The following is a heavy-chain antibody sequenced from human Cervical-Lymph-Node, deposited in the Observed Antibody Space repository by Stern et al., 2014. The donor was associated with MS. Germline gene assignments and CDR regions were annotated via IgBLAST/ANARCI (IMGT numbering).Heavy chain of an antibody. Sequence: VQLGESGGGVVKPGGSLRLSCEASGFRVSSYGIHWVRQAPGKGLEWVALISNDGSKDYADSVKGRFAISRDNSKNALYLQMNSLRAEDPAVYYCAKDRQYLTFFFDFWGQGSLVTVSS. J-gene: IGHJ4*02. CDR1: GFRVSSYG. CDR2: ISNDGSK. CDR3: AKDRQYLTFFFDF. D-gene: IGHD2/OR15-2a*01. V-gene: IGHV3-30*18.